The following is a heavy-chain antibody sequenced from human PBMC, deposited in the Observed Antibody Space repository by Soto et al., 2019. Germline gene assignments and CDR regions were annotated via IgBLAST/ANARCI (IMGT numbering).Heavy chain of an antibody. Sequence: PGGSLRLSCAASGFTVSSYGMHWVRQAPGKGLEWVAVIWYDGSNKYYADSVKGRFTISRDNSKNTLYLQMNSLRAEDTAVYYCATHMLGDYYDTSGYYFNWFGPRGQATPVTVSS. CDR2: IWYDGSNK. D-gene: IGHD3-22*01. J-gene: IGHJ5*01. V-gene: IGHV3-33*01. CDR1: GFTVSSYG. CDR3: ATHMLGDYYDTSGYYFNWFGP.